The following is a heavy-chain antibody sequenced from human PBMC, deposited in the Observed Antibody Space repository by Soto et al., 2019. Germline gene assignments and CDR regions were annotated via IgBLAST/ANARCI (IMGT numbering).Heavy chain of an antibody. CDR1: GYTFTSYD. D-gene: IGHD3-22*01. Sequence: GASVKVSCKASGYTFTSYDINWVQQATGQGLEWMGWMNPNSGNTGYAQKFQGRVTMTRNTSISTAYMELSSLRSEDTAVYYCARVGYYYDSSGYYLSFDYWGQGTLVTVSS. CDR3: ARVGYYYDSSGYYLSFDY. CDR2: MNPNSGNT. V-gene: IGHV1-8*01. J-gene: IGHJ4*02.